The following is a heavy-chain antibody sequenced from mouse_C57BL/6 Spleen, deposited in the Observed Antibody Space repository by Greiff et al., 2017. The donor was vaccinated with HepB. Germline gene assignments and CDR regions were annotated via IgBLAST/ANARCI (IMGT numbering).Heavy chain of an antibody. D-gene: IGHD1-3*01. J-gene: IGHJ4*01. CDR2: IDPETGGT. CDR3: TRSYNRYAMDY. V-gene: IGHV1-15*01. Sequence: VKLMESGAELVRPGASVTLSCKASGYTFTDYEMHWVKQTPVHGLEWIGAIDPETGGTAYNQKFKGKAILTADKSSSTAYMELRSLTSEDSAVYYCTRSYNRYAMDYWGQGTSVTVSS. CDR1: GYTFTDYE.